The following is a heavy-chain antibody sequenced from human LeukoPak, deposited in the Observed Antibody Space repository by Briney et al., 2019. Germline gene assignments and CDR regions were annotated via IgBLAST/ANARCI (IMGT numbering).Heavy chain of an antibody. Sequence: SETLSLTCTVSGGSISSGSCYWSWIRQPAGKGLEWIGRIYTSGSTNYNPSLKSRVTISVDTSKNQFSLKLSSVTAADTAVYYCARAAGGYGASGGMDVWGQGTTVTVSS. CDR2: IYTSGST. J-gene: IGHJ6*02. D-gene: IGHD5-12*01. CDR1: GGSISSGSCY. V-gene: IGHV4-61*02. CDR3: ARAAGGYGASGGMDV.